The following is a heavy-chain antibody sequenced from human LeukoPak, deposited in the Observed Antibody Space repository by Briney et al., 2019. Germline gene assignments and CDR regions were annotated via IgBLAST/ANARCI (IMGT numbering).Heavy chain of an antibody. CDR2: ISPYKVNT. CDR3: ERDLFEGFEELIFLYGLDV. V-gene: IGHV1-18*01. Sequence: GAAVKVSCKASRYNFRNFVIIWVRPAPGQGVEGVGWISPYKVNTNYAQNIKGRVTMTADTSTSTAYMELRSLRSNDTAVYYCERDLFEGFEELIFLYGLDVWGQGTTVAVSS. D-gene: IGHD3-10*01. J-gene: IGHJ6*01. CDR1: RYNFRNFV.